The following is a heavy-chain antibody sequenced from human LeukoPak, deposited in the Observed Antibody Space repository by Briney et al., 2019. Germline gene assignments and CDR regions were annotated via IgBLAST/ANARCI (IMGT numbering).Heavy chain of an antibody. V-gene: IGHV4-4*07. CDR2: IYTSGST. D-gene: IGHD3-16*02. J-gene: IGHJ5*02. CDR3: ARETMITFGGVIGLGPFDP. CDR1: GGSISSYY. Sequence: SETLSLTCTVSGGSISSYYWSWIRQPAGKGLEWIGRIYTSGSTNYNPSLKSRVTMSVDTSKNQFSLKLSSVTAADTAVYYCARETMITFGGVIGLGPFDPWGQGTLVTVSS.